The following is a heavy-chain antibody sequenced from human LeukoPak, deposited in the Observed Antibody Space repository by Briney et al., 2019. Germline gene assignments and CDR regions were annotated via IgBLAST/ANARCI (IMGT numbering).Heavy chain of an antibody. D-gene: IGHD3-3*01. J-gene: IGHJ2*01. CDR2: TKQDGSEK. V-gene: IGHV3-7*01. CDR1: GFTFSHYW. Sequence: GGSLRLSCTASGFTFSHYWMSWVRQAPGKGLEWVANTKQDGSEKYYVDSVRGRFTISRDNAKNSLFLQMNSLRAEDTAVYFCARERLGDDIYFDLRGRGTLVTVSS. CDR3: ARERLGDDIYFDL.